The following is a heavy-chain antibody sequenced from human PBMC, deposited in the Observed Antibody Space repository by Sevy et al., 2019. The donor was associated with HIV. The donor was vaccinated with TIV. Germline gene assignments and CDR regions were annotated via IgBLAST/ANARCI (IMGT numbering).Heavy chain of an antibody. J-gene: IGHJ3*01. V-gene: IGHV3-23*01. CDR3: AKALNPALESMLEVNLRSLNGFDV. Sequence: GGSLRLSCAASGFTFNTHAMNWVRQAPGKGLEWVSVISGPGYGTNYADSVKGRFTISRDNSKNTLFLQMNSLRDDDTAVYYCAKALNPALESMLEVNLRSLNGFDVWGQGTMVTVSS. CDR2: ISGPGYGT. D-gene: IGHD3-22*01. CDR1: GFTFNTHA.